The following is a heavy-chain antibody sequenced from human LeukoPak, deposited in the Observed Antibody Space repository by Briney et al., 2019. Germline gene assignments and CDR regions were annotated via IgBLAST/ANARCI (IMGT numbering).Heavy chain of an antibody. J-gene: IGHJ4*02. CDR1: GYTFTSYD. D-gene: IGHD6-19*01. V-gene: IGHV1-8*01. Sequence: ASVTVSFKASGYTFTSYDINWVRQATGQGLEWMGWLKHNSGNTGYAQKFQGRVTMTRNTSISTAYMELSSLRSEDTAVYYCARGSQEQWLAYDYWGQGTLVTVSS. CDR3: ARGSQEQWLAYDY. CDR2: LKHNSGNT.